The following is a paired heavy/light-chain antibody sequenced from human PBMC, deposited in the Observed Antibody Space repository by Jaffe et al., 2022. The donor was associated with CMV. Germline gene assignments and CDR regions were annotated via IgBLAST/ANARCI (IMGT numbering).Heavy chain of an antibody. CDR3: ARDRYPNTWPHYGMDV. J-gene: IGHJ6*02. CDR1: GYSFNTYG. V-gene: IGHV1-18*01. Sequence: QVQMVQSGAEVKKPGASVKVSCKASGYSFNTYGLSWVRQAPGQGLEWMGWISGYNGNRNYAQKFQGRVTMTTDTSTATAFMELRNLRSDDTAVYYCARDRYPNTWPHYGMDVWGQGTTVTVSS. D-gene: IGHD1-20*01. CDR2: ISGYNGNR.
Light chain of an antibody. V-gene: IGLV1-51*01. J-gene: IGLJ3*02. CDR2: EDD. Sequence: SVLTQPSSMSAAPGQRVTISCSGSSSNIGNNFVSWYQQVPGTAPKLLIYEDDKRPSGIPDRFSGSKSGTSATLDITGLQTGDEADYYCGSWDRTLSPESWVFGGGTKVTVL. CDR3: GSWDRTLSPESWV. CDR1: SSNIGNNF.